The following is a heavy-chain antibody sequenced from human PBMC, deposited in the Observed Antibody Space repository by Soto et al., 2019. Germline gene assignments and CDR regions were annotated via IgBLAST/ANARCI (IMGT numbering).Heavy chain of an antibody. D-gene: IGHD5-18*01. Sequence: GSTNYNPSFKSRVTISVDTSKNQVSLKLSSVTAADTAVYFCARHGSAMAHFDHWGQGTLVDASS. J-gene: IGHJ4*02. V-gene: IGHV4-61*07. CDR2: GST. CDR3: ARHGSAMAHFDH.